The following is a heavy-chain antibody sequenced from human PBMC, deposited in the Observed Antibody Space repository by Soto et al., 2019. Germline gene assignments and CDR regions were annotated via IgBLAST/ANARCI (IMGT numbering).Heavy chain of an antibody. Sequence: EVQLLESGGGLVQPGGSLRLSCAASGFTFSSYVMSWVRQAPGKGLEWVSGISGSGTSTYYADSVKGRFTISRDNSKETRDLQMNSLRGEDTAVYYCARGRPSGGYDYWGQGTLVTVSS. J-gene: IGHJ4*02. CDR1: GFTFSSYV. CDR2: ISGSGTST. CDR3: ARGRPSGGYDY. V-gene: IGHV3-23*01. D-gene: IGHD1-26*01.